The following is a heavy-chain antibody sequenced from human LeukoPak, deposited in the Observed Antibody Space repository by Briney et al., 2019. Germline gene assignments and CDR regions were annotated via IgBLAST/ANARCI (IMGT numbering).Heavy chain of an antibody. V-gene: IGHV4-59*01. D-gene: IGHD3-16*02. CDR2: IYYSGST. CDR1: GGSISSYY. CDR3: ARVPLATDAFDI. J-gene: IGHJ3*02. Sequence: PSETLSLTCSVSGGSISSYYWSWIRQPPGKGLEWIGYIYYSGSTNYNPSLKSRVTISVDTSKNQFSLKLSSVTAADTAVYYCARVPLATDAFDIWGQGTMVTVSS.